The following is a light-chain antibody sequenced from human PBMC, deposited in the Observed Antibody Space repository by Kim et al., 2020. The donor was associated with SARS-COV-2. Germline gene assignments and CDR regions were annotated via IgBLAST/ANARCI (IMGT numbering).Light chain of an antibody. CDR1: QGISSH. CDR2: SAS. CDR3: QQLHGYPIT. J-gene: IGKJ5*01. V-gene: IGKV1-9*01. Sequence: AAEGDRVTITCRDSQGISSHLTWYQQKPGKAPKLLIYSASTLLSEVQSRFSGSGSGTDFTLTISSLQPEDFATYYCQQLHGYPITFGQGTRLEIK.